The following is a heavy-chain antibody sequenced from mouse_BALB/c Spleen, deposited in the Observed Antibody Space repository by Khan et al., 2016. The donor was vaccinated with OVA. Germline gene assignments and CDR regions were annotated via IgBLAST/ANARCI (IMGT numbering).Heavy chain of an antibody. CDR1: GFSFSTYG. CDR3: ARLAYYYDSEGFAY. CDR2: VSTGGHYT. D-gene: IGHD1-1*01. Sequence: EVELVESGGDVVKPGGSLKLSCAASGFSFSTYGMSWVRPPPDKRLEWVATVSTGGHYTYYPATVTGRFTIYRDNAKNTLYQQMSSLKSEDTAMFYCARLAYYYDSEGFAYWGQGTLVTVSA. J-gene: IGHJ3*01. V-gene: IGHV5-6*01.